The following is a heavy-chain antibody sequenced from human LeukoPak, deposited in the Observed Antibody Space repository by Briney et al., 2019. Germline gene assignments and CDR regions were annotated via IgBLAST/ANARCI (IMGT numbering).Heavy chain of an antibody. CDR2: IIPIFGTA. CDR3: AREWVIDYGDYDVYHYFDY. J-gene: IGHJ4*02. D-gene: IGHD4-17*01. V-gene: IGHV1-69*05. CDR1: GGTFSSNA. Sequence: SVKVSCKASGGTFSSNAISWVRQAPGQGLEWMGRIIPIFGTANYAQKFQGRVTITTDESTSTAYMELSSLRSEDTAVYYCAREWVIDYGDYDVYHYFDYWGQGTLVTVSS.